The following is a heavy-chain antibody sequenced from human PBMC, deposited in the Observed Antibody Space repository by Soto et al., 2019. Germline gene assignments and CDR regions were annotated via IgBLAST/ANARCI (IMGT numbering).Heavy chain of an antibody. D-gene: IGHD3-10*01. CDR1: GYTLSVYA. V-gene: IGHV1-3*01. CDR2: INVGNGNT. J-gene: IGHJ4*02. Sequence: ASVKVSCKASGYTLSVYAMHWVRQAPGQRLEWMGWINVGNGNTKYSQKLQDRVTITWDTSASTAYMDLSRLRSEDTAAYYCASRVTADFDYWGQGTLVTVSS. CDR3: ASRVTADFDY.